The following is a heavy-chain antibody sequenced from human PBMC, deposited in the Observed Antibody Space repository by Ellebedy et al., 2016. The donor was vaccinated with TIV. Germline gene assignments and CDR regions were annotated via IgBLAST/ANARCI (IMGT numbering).Heavy chain of an antibody. CDR3: VRERGERGYDYDY. J-gene: IGHJ4*02. CDR1: GFTFSSYT. Sequence: PGGSLRLSCATSGFTFSSYTMHWVRQAPGKGLGYISAISGNGDKTYYVNSVKGRFTISRDNSKNTLHLQMDSLRPEDMAVYYCVRERGERGYDYDYWGQGTLVTVSS. V-gene: IGHV3-64*01. D-gene: IGHD5-12*01. CDR2: ISGNGDKT.